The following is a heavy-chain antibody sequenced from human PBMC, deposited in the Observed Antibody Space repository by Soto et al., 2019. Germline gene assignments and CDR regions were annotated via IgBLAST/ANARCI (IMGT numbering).Heavy chain of an antibody. CDR2: TYYRSKWYN. Sequence: KQSPTLSLTCAISGDSVSSNSAAWNWIRQSPSRGLEWLGRTYYRSKWYNDYAVSVKSRITINPDTSKNQFSLQLNSVTPEDTAVYYCAREWGYSSGWGNYYFDYWGQGTLVTVSS. J-gene: IGHJ4*02. CDR1: GDSVSSNSAA. V-gene: IGHV6-1*01. D-gene: IGHD6-19*01. CDR3: AREWGYSSGWGNYYFDY.